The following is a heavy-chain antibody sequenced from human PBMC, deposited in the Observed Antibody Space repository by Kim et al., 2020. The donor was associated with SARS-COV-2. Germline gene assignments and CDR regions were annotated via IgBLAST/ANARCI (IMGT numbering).Heavy chain of an antibody. J-gene: IGHJ6*03. V-gene: IGHV4-34*01. CDR2: ISHSGAS. Sequence: SETLSLTCAVYGGSFSNYYWIWIRQSPGKGLEWIGEISHSGASNYSPSLKSRLTMSVDTSRNQFSLKMTSVTAADTAVYYWARLRITTIALVNYQYYYM. D-gene: IGHD3-22*01. CDR1: GGSFSNYY. CDR3: ARLRITTIALVNYQYYYM.